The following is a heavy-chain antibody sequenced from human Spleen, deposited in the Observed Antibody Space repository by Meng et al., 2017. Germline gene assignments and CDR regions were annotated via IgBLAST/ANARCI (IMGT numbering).Heavy chain of an antibody. CDR3: ARGPTTMAHDFDY. CDR1: GGSFSDYY. Sequence: QEQLQQWGAGLLKPSETLSLTCVVSGGSFSDYYWSWIRQPPGKGLEWIGEINHSGSTNYNPSLESRATISVDTSQNNLSLKLSSVTAADSAVYYCARGPTTMAHDFDYWGQGTLVTVS. D-gene: IGHD4-11*01. V-gene: IGHV4-34*01. J-gene: IGHJ4*02. CDR2: INHSGST.